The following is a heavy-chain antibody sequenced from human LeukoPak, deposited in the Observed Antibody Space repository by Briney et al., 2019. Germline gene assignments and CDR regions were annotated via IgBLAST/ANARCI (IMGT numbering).Heavy chain of an antibody. J-gene: IGHJ5*02. V-gene: IGHV4-59*01. Sequence: PSETLSLTCTVSGGSIISYYWSWIRQPPGKGLEWIGYIYYSGSTNYNPSLKSRVTISVDTSKNQFSLKLSSVTAADTAVYYCARGYCSGGSCLENRFDPWGQGTLVTVSS. CDR3: ARGYCSGGSCLENRFDP. CDR2: IYYSGST. CDR1: GGSIISYY. D-gene: IGHD2-15*01.